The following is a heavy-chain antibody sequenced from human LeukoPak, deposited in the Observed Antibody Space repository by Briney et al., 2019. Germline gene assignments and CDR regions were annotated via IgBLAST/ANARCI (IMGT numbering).Heavy chain of an antibody. CDR3: ANLPVPWSGHYQENRFDY. V-gene: IGHV3-23*01. CDR2: ISCSGGST. Sequence: PGGSLRLSCAASGFTFSSYAMSWVRQAPGKGLEWVSAISCSGGSTYYADSVKGRFTISRDNSKNTLYLQMNSLRAEDTAVYYCANLPVPWSGHYQENRFDYWGQGTLVTVSS. CDR1: GFTFSSYA. J-gene: IGHJ4*02. D-gene: IGHD3-3*01.